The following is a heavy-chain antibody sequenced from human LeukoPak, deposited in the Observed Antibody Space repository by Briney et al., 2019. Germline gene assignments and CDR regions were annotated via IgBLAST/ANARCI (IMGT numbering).Heavy chain of an antibody. CDR2: INPLRGIT. V-gene: IGHV1-46*01. CDR3: TRTIGYRPVAGLKEKWFDP. Sequence: ASVKVSCKASGYTFTDYYIHWVRQAPGLGLEWMGIINPLRGITIYAQKFQGRVTMTSDTSTNTVYMELSSLISEDTAVYYCTRTIGYRPVAGLKEKWFDPWGQGTLVTVSS. D-gene: IGHD6-19*01. J-gene: IGHJ5*02. CDR1: GYTFTDYY.